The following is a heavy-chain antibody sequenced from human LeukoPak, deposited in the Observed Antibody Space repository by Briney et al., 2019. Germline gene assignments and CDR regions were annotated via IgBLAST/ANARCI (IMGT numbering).Heavy chain of an antibody. CDR3: ARHGRYYDSSGYYSHFDY. CDR2: IYYSGST. V-gene: IGHV4-59*08. CDR1: GGSISSYY. D-gene: IGHD3-22*01. J-gene: IGHJ4*02. Sequence: SETLSLTCTVSGGSISSYYWSWIRQPPGKGLEWIGYIYYSGSTNYNPSLKSRVTISVDTSKNQFSLKLSSVTAADTAVYYCARHGRYYDSSGYYSHFDYWGQGTLVTVSS.